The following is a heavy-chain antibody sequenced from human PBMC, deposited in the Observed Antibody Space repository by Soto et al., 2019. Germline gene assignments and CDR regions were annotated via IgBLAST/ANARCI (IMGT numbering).Heavy chain of an antibody. D-gene: IGHD5-18*01. CDR2: IFRSGSP. J-gene: IGHJ4*02. CDR1: GGAISSGDYY. CDR3: PRSERGYSYGPFYY. Sequence: TSETLSLTCTVSGGAISSGDYYWSWIRQPPGEGLEWIGYIFRSGSPYYNPSLKSRVTISADTSKNQFSLSLTSVTAADTAVYYCPRSERGYSYGPFYYWGQGTLVTVSS. V-gene: IGHV4-30-4*01.